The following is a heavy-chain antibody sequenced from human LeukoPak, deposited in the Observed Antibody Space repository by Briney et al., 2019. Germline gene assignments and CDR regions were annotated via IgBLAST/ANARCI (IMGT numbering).Heavy chain of an antibody. CDR2: IYDSGTA. J-gene: IGHJ2*01. D-gene: IGHD3-3*01. V-gene: IGHV4-59*08. CDR1: GGSISGHY. Sequence: PSETLSLTCTVSGGSISGHYWNWIRQSPEKGLEWIGYIYDSGTANHNPSLKSRVAISIDTSKNQFSLSLNSLTAADTAIYFCARKNFYPYWYFDVWGRGTLVTVSS. CDR3: ARKNFYPYWYFDV.